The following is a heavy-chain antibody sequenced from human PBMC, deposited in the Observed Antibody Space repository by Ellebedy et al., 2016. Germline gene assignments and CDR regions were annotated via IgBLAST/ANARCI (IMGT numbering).Heavy chain of an antibody. D-gene: IGHD2-2*01. CDR2: ISYDGSNK. CDR1: GFTFSSYG. J-gene: IGHJ3*02. CDR3: ARLHTARLKGPVGPASIRSDALDI. Sequence: GGSLRLSCAASGFTFSSYGMHWVRQAPGKGLEWVAIISYDGSNKDYADSVKDRFTIYRDNSKNTLYLQMNSLKPEDTAVYYCARLHTARLKGPVGPASIRSDALDIWGQGTLVTVSS. V-gene: IGHV3-30*03.